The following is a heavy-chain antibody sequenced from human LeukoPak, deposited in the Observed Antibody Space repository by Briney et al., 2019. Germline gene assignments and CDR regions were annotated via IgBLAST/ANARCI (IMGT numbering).Heavy chain of an antibody. D-gene: IGHD6-6*01. CDR3: ARQYSSSSGAYFDY. CDR2: IYYSGST. CDR1: GGSISSYY. Sequence: PSETLSLTCTVSGGSISSYYWSWIRQPPGKGLEWIGYIYYSGSTKYNPSLKSRVTISVDASKTQFSLKLNSVTAADTAVYYCARQYSSSSGAYFDYWGQGTLVTVSS. V-gene: IGHV4-59*08. J-gene: IGHJ4*02.